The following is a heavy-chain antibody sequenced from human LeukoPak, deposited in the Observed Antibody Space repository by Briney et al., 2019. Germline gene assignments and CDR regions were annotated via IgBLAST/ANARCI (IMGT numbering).Heavy chain of an antibody. V-gene: IGHV3-23*01. D-gene: IGHD5-18*01. CDR2: IGGGGGPT. Sequence: GGSLRLSCAASGFTFSSYAMSWVRQAPGKGLEWVSTIGGGGGPTYYADSVKGRLSISRDNSKNTLYLQINSLRAEDTAMYYCAKSMSTAYRGFFDYWGQGTLVSVSS. CDR1: GFTFSSYA. CDR3: AKSMSTAYRGFFDY. J-gene: IGHJ4*02.